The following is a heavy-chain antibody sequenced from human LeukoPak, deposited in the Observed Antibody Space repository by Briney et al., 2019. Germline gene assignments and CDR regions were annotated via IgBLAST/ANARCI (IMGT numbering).Heavy chain of an antibody. V-gene: IGHV3-11*01. J-gene: IGHJ4*02. D-gene: IGHD1-7*01. CDR3: AIGNYRALY. CDR2: ISSSGSNR. CDR1: GFTFGDYY. Sequence: GGSLRLSCAASGFTFGDYYMTWIRQAPGQGLEWVSYISSSGSNRYYADSVKGRFTISRDNAQNSLYLQMNSLRAEDSAVYYCAIGNYRALYWGQGTLVTVSS.